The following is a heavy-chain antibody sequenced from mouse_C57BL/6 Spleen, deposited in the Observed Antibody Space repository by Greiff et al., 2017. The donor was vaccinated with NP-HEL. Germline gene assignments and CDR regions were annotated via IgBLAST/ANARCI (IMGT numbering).Heavy chain of an antibody. V-gene: IGHV1-50*01. J-gene: IGHJ3*01. D-gene: IGHD2-3*01. CDR3: ARSIQSWFAY. CDR2: IDPSDSYT. Sequence: QVQLQQSGAELVKPGASVKLSCKASGYTFTSYWMQWVKQRPGQGLEWIGEIDPSDSYTNYNQKFKGKATLTVDTSSSTAYMQLSSLTSEDSAVYYCARSIQSWFAYWGQGTLVTVSA. CDR1: GYTFTSYW.